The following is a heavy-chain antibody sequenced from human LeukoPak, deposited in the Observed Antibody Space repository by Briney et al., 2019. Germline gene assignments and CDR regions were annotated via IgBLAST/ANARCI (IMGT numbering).Heavy chain of an antibody. CDR1: GYTLTELS. J-gene: IGHJ4*02. CDR3: ATSPTYIAAAGYYFDY. V-gene: IGHV1-24*01. CDR2: FDPEDGET. D-gene: IGHD6-13*01. Sequence: SVKVSCKVSGYTLTELSMHWVRQAPGKGLEWMGGFDPEDGETTYAQKFQGRVTMTEDTSTDTAYMELSSLRSEDTAVYYCATSPTYIAAAGYYFDYWGQGTLVTVSS.